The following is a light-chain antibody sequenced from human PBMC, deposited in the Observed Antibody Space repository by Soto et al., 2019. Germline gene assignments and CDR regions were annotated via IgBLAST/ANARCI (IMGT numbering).Light chain of an antibody. CDR1: QSVLYSSNNKNY. CDR2: WAS. V-gene: IGKV4-1*01. Sequence: IVMTQSPDSLAVSLGERATINCKSSQSVLYSSNNKNYLAWYQQKPGQPPNLLIYWASTRESGVPDRFSGSGSGTDFTLTISSLQAEDVAGYYCQQYYSSPPTFGQGTKVEIK. J-gene: IGKJ1*01. CDR3: QQYYSSPPT.